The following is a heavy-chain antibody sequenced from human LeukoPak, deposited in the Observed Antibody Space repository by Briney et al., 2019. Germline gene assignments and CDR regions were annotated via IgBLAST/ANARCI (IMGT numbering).Heavy chain of an antibody. J-gene: IGHJ4*02. CDR1: GYTFTSYG. Sequence: ASVKVSCKASGYTFTSYGISWVRQAPGQGLEWMGWISAYNGNTNYAQKLQGRVTMTTDTSTSTAYMELRSLRSDDTAVYYCARDSDCSSTSCYYPPDYWGLGTLVTVSS. CDR2: ISAYNGNT. V-gene: IGHV1-18*01. CDR3: ARDSDCSSTSCYYPPDY. D-gene: IGHD2-2*01.